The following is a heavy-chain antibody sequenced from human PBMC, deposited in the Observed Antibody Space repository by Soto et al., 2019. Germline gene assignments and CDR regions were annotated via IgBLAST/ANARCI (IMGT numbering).Heavy chain of an antibody. CDR3: AKPDDYGDYGCYD. Sequence: QVQLVESGGGVVQPGRSLRLSCAASGFTFSSYGMHWVRQAPGKGLEWVAVISYDGSNKYYADSVKGRFTISRDNSNNTLYLQMNSLRAEDTAVYYCAKPDDYGDYGCYDWGQGTLVTVSS. J-gene: IGHJ4*02. V-gene: IGHV3-30*18. CDR1: GFTFSSYG. D-gene: IGHD4-17*01. CDR2: ISYDGSNK.